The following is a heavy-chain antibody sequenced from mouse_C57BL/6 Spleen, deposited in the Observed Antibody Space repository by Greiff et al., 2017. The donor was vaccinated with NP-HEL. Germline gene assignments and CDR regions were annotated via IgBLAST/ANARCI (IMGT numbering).Heavy chain of an antibody. CDR2: IDPEDGDT. Sequence: VQLQQSGAELVRPGASVKLSCTASGFNFKDYYMHWVKQRPEQGLEWIGRIDPEDGDTEYAPKFQGKATMTADTSSNTTYLQLSSLTSEDTAVYYCTTDTTVVATRAMDYWGQGTSVTVSS. J-gene: IGHJ4*01. CDR1: GFNFKDYY. V-gene: IGHV14-1*01. CDR3: TTDTTVVATRAMDY. D-gene: IGHD1-1*01.